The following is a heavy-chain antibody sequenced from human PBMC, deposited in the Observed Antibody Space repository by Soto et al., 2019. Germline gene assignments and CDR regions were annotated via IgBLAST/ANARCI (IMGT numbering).Heavy chain of an antibody. CDR2: IYSGGST. CDR3: ARDSTPKNCSGGSCYSSSSGP. J-gene: IGHJ5*02. D-gene: IGHD2-15*01. V-gene: IGHV3-53*01. Sequence: PGGSLRLSCAASGFTVSSNYMSWVRQAPGKGLEWVSVIYSGGSTYYADSVKGRFTISRDNSKNTLYLQMNSLRAEDTAVYYCARDSTPKNCSGGSCYSSSSGPWGQGTLVTVSS. CDR1: GFTVSSNY.